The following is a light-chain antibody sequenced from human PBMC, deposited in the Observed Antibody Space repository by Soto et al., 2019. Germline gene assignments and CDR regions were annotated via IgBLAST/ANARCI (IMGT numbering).Light chain of an antibody. CDR1: QSISSY. J-gene: IGKJ1*01. Sequence: DIQMTQSPSSLSASVGDRVTITCRASQSISSYLNWYQQKPGKAPKLLIYAASTLQSGVPSRFSGSGSGTDFTLTISSLQPEDVATYYCQQYYSYPPTFGQGTKVDIK. V-gene: IGKV1-39*01. CDR3: QQYYSYPPT. CDR2: AAS.